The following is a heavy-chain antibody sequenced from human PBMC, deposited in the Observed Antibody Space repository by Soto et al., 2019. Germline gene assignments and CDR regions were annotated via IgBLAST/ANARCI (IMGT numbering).Heavy chain of an antibody. CDR2: ISYDGSNK. Sequence: QVQLVESGGGVVQPGRSLRLSCAASGFTFSSYGMHWVRQAPGKGLEWVAVISYDGSNKYYADSVKGRFTISRDNSKNTPYLQMNSLRAEVTAVYYCAKDLTPKYYYYGMDVWGQGTTVTVSS. V-gene: IGHV3-30*18. CDR1: GFTFSSYG. D-gene: IGHD3-16*01. CDR3: AKDLTPKYYYYGMDV. J-gene: IGHJ6*02.